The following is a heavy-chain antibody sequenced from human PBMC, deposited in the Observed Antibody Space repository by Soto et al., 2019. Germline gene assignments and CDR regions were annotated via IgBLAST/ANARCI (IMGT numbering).Heavy chain of an antibody. D-gene: IGHD3-10*01. Sequence: EVQLVESGGGLVKPGGSLRLSCAASGFTFSSYSMNWVRQAPGKGLEWVSSISSSSSYIYYADSVKGRFTISRDNAKNSLYLQRNSLRAEDTAVYYCARDDYYGSSDYYYYYMDVWGKGTTVTVSS. CDR2: ISSSSSYI. J-gene: IGHJ6*03. V-gene: IGHV3-21*01. CDR1: GFTFSSYS. CDR3: ARDDYYGSSDYYYYYMDV.